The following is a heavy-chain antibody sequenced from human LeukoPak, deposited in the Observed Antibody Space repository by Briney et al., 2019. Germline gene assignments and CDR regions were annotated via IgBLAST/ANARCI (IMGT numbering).Heavy chain of an antibody. J-gene: IGHJ4*02. CDR2: IKSKTDGGTT. CDR1: GFTFSNAW. D-gene: IGHD1-26*01. Sequence: PGGSLRLSCAASGFTFSNAWMSWVRQAPGKGLEWVGRIKSKTDGGTTDYAAPVKGRFTISRDDSKNTLYLQMNSLKTEDTAVYYCYISGSYLKEDYWGQGTLVTVSS. CDR3: YISGSYLKEDY. V-gene: IGHV3-15*01.